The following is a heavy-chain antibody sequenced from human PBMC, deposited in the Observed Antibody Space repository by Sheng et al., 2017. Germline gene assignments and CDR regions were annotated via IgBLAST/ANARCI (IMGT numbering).Heavy chain of an antibody. CDR1: GFTFSSYG. D-gene: IGHD2-2*01. CDR2: IWYDGSNK. J-gene: IGHJ6*02. Sequence: QVQLVESGGGVVQPGRSLRLSCAASGFTFSSYGMHWVRQAPGKGLEWVAVIWYDGSNKYYADSVKGRFTISRDNSKNTLYLQMNSLRAEDTAVYYCAKGYCSSTSCYHYGMDVWGQGDHGHRL. V-gene: IGHV3-33*06. CDR3: AKGYCSSTSCYHYGMDV.